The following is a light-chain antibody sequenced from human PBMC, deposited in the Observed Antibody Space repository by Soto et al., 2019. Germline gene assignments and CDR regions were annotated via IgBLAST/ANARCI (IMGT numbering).Light chain of an antibody. J-gene: IGKJ2*01. CDR2: GAS. Sequence: DIQMTQSPSSVSASVGDRLTITCRASRDISNSLAWYQQTPGKAPELLLRGASSLHHGVPSRFSGGGAGTEFTLTISSLQPEDFATYYCQQTSAFPRTFGQGTKVDIK. V-gene: IGKV1-12*01. CDR1: RDISNS. CDR3: QQTSAFPRT.